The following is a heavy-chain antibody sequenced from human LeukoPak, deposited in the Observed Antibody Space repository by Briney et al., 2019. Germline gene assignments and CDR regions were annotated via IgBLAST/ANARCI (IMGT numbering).Heavy chain of an antibody. CDR1: GGSISSSSYY. D-gene: IGHD1-26*01. V-gene: IGHV4-39*01. CDR2: IYYSGST. Sequence: SETLSLTCTVSGGSISSSSYYWGWIRQPPGKGLEWIGSIYYSGSTYYNPSLKSRVTISVDTSKNQFPLKLSSVAAADTALYYCAGFLNNWSYPDAFDIWGQGTMATVSS. J-gene: IGHJ3*02. CDR3: AGFLNNWSYPDAFDI.